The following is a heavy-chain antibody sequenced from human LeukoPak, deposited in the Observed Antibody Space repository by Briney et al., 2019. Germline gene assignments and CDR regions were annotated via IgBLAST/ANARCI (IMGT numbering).Heavy chain of an antibody. D-gene: IGHD4-17*01. CDR1: GYTFTSYY. V-gene: IGHV1-46*01. Sequence: ASVKVSCKASGYTFTSYYMHWVRQAPGQGLEWMGIINPSGGSTSYAQKFQGRVTMTRDTSTSTVYMELCSLRSEDAAVYYCARSGYGDYGGSAFDIWGQGTMVTVSS. CDR2: INPSGGST. CDR3: ARSGYGDYGGSAFDI. J-gene: IGHJ3*02.